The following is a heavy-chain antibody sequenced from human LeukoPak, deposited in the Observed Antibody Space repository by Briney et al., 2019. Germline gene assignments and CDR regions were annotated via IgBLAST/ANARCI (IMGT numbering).Heavy chain of an antibody. V-gene: IGHV4-30-2*01. J-gene: IGHJ4*02. Sequence: SETLSLTCTVSGGSISSGGYYWSWIRQPPGKGLEWIGYIYHSGSTYYNPSLKSRVTISVDTSKTQFSLTVTSVTAADTAVYYCARTRGHYFDYWGQGTLVTVSS. CDR3: ARTRGHYFDY. CDR1: GGSISSGGYY. CDR2: IYHSGST.